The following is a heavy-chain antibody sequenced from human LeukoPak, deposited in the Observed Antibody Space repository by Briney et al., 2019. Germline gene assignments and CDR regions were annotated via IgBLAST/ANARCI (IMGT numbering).Heavy chain of an antibody. CDR3: ARVGLFYDYVWGSYRPDYFDY. CDR1: GYTFTGYY. J-gene: IGHJ4*02. D-gene: IGHD3-16*02. Sequence: GASVKVSCKASGYTFTGYYMHWVRQAPGQGLEWMGWINPNSGGTNYAQKFQGWVTMTRDTSISTAYMELSRLRSDDTAVYYCARVGLFYDYVWGSYRPDYFDYWGQGTLVTVSS. CDR2: INPNSGGT. V-gene: IGHV1-2*04.